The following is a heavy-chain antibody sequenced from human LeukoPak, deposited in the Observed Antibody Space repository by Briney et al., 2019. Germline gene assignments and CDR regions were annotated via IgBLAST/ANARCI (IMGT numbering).Heavy chain of an antibody. CDR1: GFTFSSYS. V-gene: IGHV3-21*01. J-gene: IGHJ4*02. Sequence: PGGSLRLSCAASGFTFSSYSMNWVRQAPGKGLEWVSSISSSSSYIYYADSVKGRFTISRDNAKNSLYLQMNSLRAEDTAVYYCARPPNSNGYYGIDYWGQGTLVTVSS. CDR3: ARPPNSNGYYGIDY. CDR2: ISSSSSYI. D-gene: IGHD3-22*01.